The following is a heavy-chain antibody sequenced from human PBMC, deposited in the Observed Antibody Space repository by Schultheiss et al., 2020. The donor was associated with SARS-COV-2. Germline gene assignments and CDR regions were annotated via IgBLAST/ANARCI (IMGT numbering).Heavy chain of an antibody. CDR3: AKKAGVTIFGVVPDIYYGMDV. J-gene: IGHJ6*02. D-gene: IGHD3-3*01. Sequence: GESLKISCKGSGYSFTSYGISWVRQAPGQGLEWMGWISAYNGNTNYAQKFQGRVTITADESTSTAYMELSSLRAEDTAVYYCAKKAGVTIFGVVPDIYYGMDVWGQGTTVTVSS. V-gene: IGHV1-18*04. CDR2: ISAYNGNT. CDR1: GYSFTSYG.